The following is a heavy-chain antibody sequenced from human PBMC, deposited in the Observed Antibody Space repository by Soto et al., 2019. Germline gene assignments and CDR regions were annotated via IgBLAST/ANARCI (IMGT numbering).Heavy chain of an antibody. Sequence: ASVKVSCKASGYTFTSYAMHWVRQAPGQRLEWMGWINAGNGNAEFSQKLQGRVTMTTDTSTSTAYMELRSLRSDDTAVYYCARGNGGMDVWGQGTTVTVSS. CDR3: ARGNGGMDV. CDR2: INAGNGNA. V-gene: IGHV1-3*01. J-gene: IGHJ6*02. CDR1: GYTFTSYA.